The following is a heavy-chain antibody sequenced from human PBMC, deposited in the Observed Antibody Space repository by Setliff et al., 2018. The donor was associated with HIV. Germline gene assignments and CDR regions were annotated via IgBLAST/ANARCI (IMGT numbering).Heavy chain of an antibody. CDR3: ARPKEYYYGSGSILTGYYTFGADY. Sequence: ASVKVSCKASGYSFTSYGVSWVRQAPGQGLEWMGWISAYNVNTNYAQKLQGRVTMTTDTSTSTAYMELRSLRSDDTAVYYCARPKEYYYGSGSILTGYYTFGADYWGQGTLVTVSS. D-gene: IGHD3-10*01. J-gene: IGHJ4*02. CDR2: ISAYNVNT. CDR1: GYSFTSYG. V-gene: IGHV1-18*01.